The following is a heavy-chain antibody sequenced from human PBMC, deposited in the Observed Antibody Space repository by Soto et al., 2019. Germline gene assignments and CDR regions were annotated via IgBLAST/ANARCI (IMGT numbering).Heavy chain of an antibody. V-gene: IGHV4-39*01. J-gene: IGHJ4*02. CDR3: VSVVEAATRHTHVDS. Sequence: SETLSLTCDAAGGSIHNSHSFWGWVRQPTGRGLKFLGSVYSSRRTCYNPSLKSRLTVSVDRSKDQVSLRVWSVTVAETAMYYCVSVVEAATRHTHVDSWGQGIVVTVS. CDR1: GGSIHNSHSF. D-gene: IGHD2-15*01. CDR2: VYSSRRT.